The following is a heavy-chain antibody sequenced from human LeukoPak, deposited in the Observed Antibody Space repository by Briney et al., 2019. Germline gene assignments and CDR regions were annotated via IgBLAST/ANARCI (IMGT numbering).Heavy chain of an antibody. D-gene: IGHD4-23*01. Sequence: GGSLRLSCAASGFTFNSYWMSWVRQAPGKGLEWVAFIRYDGNTKYNSDSVKGRITISRDNSENTLYLQMNSLRPEDTAVYYCAKDLIAFDYSGNSGGSWGQGTLVIVSS. V-gene: IGHV3-30*02. CDR3: AKDLIAFDYSGNSGGS. J-gene: IGHJ5*02. CDR2: IRYDGNTK. CDR1: GFTFNSYW.